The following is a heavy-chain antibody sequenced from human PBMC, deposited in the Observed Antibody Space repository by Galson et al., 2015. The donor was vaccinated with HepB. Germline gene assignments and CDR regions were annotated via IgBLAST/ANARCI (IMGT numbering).Heavy chain of an antibody. D-gene: IGHD1-1*01. CDR1: GGSISSYY. J-gene: IGHJ3*02. Sequence: TLSLTCTVSGGSISSYYWSWIRQPPGKGLEWIGYIYYSGSTNYNPSLKSRVTISVDTSKNQFSLKLSSVTAADTAVYYCARLGRGSDAFDIWGQGTMVTVSS. CDR2: IYYSGST. V-gene: IGHV4-59*01. CDR3: ARLGRGSDAFDI.